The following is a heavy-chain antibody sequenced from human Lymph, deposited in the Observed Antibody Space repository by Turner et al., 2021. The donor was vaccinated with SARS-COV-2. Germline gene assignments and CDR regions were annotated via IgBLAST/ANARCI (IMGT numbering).Heavy chain of an antibody. Sequence: QVQLVQSGAEVKKPGSSVKVSCKASGGTFSSSAISWVRQAPGQGLEWMGGFIPLLAIANDAQKFQGRATMTADKSTSTAYMELSSLRSEDTAVYFCARIAAPGMGGGVHYYYYAMDVWGQGTTVTVSS. CDR1: GGTFSSSA. V-gene: IGHV1-69*10. CDR2: FIPLLAIA. CDR3: ARIAAPGMGGGVHYYYYAMDV. D-gene: IGHD6-13*01. J-gene: IGHJ6*02.